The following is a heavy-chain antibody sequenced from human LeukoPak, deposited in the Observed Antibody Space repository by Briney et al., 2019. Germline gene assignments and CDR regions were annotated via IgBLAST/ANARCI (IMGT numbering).Heavy chain of an antibody. J-gene: IGHJ4*02. CDR2: ISGSGGST. D-gene: IGHD3-10*01. CDR1: GFTFSSYA. CDR3: AKDKGRTMVRGSFDY. Sequence: GGSLRLSCAASGFTFSSYAMSWVRQAPGKGLEWVSAISGSGGSTYYADSVKGRFTISRDNSKNTLYLQMNSLRAEDTAVYYCAKDKGRTMVRGSFDYWGQGTLVTFSS. V-gene: IGHV3-23*01.